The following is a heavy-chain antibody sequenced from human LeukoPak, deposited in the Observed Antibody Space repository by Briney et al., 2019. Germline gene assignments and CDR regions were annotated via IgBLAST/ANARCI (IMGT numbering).Heavy chain of an antibody. J-gene: IGHJ6*04. D-gene: IGHD3-10*02. Sequence: PGGSLRLSCAASGFSFSRYWMSWVRQAPGKGLEWVANIKQDGSEKNYVESVKGRFTISRDNAKNSLYLQMNSLRAEDTAVYYWAELGITMIGGVWGKGTTVTISS. CDR3: AELGITMIGGV. CDR2: IKQDGSEK. V-gene: IGHV3-7*01. CDR1: GFSFSRYW.